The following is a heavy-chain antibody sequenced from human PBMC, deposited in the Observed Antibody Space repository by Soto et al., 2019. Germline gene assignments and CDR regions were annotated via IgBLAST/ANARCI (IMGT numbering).Heavy chain of an antibody. V-gene: IGHV3-21*01. D-gene: IGHD3-9*01. CDR2: ISSRSSYI. CDR3: AREEAHYDILTGYTYYFDY. CDR1: GFTFSSYS. J-gene: IGHJ4*02. Sequence: SGGSLRLSCAASGFTFSSYSMNWVRQAPGKGLEWVSSISSRSSYIYYADSVKGRVTISRDNAKNSLYLQMNSLRAEDTAVYYWAREEAHYDILTGYTYYFDYWGQGTLVTVSS.